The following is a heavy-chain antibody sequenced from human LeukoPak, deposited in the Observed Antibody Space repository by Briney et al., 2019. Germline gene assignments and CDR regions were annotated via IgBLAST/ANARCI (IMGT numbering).Heavy chain of an antibody. CDR1: GGSMSSYY. Sequence: SETLSLTCTVSGGSMSSYYWSWIRRPPGKGLEWIGYIYYSGSTNYNLSLKSRVTILVDTSKNQFSPKLSSVTAADTAVYYCARDVGVGAPFDYWGQGTLVTVSS. D-gene: IGHD1-26*01. CDR2: IYYSGST. CDR3: ARDVGVGAPFDY. V-gene: IGHV4-59*01. J-gene: IGHJ4*02.